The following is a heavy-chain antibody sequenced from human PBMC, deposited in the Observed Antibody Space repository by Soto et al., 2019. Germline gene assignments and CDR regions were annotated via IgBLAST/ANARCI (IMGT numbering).Heavy chain of an antibody. CDR1: GGSISSSSYY. Sequence: SETLSLTCTVSGGSISSSSYYWGWIRQPPGKGLEWIGSIYYSGSTYYNPSLKSRVTISVDTSKNQFSLKLSSVTAADTAVYYCARHRYYYSSQLSFDPWGQGTLVTVSS. V-gene: IGHV4-39*01. D-gene: IGHD3-22*01. CDR3: ARHRYYYSSQLSFDP. CDR2: IYYSGST. J-gene: IGHJ5*02.